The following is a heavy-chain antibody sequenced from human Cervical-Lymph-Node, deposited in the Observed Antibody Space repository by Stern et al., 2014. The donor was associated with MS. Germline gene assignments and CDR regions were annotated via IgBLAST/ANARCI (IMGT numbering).Heavy chain of an antibody. D-gene: IGHD3-16*01. Sequence: QLVQSGSELKKPGASVKVSCKASGYTFTGYAMNWVRQAPGQGLEWVGWINTNTGNPTYAQGFAGHFVFSLDTSVSTAYLQITSLKAEDTAVYYCARFDERVMDRVFDYWGQGTLVTVSS. CDR2: INTNTGNP. V-gene: IGHV7-4-1*02. CDR3: ARFDERVMDRVFDY. CDR1: GYTFTGYA. J-gene: IGHJ4*02.